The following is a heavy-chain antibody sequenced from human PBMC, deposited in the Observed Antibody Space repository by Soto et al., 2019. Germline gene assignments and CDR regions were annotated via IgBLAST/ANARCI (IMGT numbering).Heavy chain of an antibody. CDR3: ARGFGGDLSAPGAVFDY. J-gene: IGHJ4*02. CDR2: ISPYNGNT. D-gene: IGHD2-21*02. V-gene: IGHV1-18*04. Sequence: ASVKVSCKASGYFFTTYGISWVRQAPGQGLEWMGWISPYNGNTKYAQSFQGRVTMTTDTSTYTAYMELRSLRSDDPAVYYCARGFGGDLSAPGAVFDYWGQGTVVTVSS. CDR1: GYFFTTYG.